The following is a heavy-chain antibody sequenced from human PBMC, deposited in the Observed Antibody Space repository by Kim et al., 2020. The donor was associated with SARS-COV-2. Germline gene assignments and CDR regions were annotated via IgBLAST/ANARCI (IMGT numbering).Heavy chain of an antibody. CDR1: GFTFSSYA. D-gene: IGHD3-10*01. J-gene: IGHJ4*02. CDR3: ARDYENYYGSGSYYYY. V-gene: IGHV3-30-3*01. Sequence: GGSLRLSCAASGFTFSSYAMHWVRQAPGKGLEWVAVISYDGSNKYYADSVKGRFTISRDNSKNTLYLQMNSLRAEDTAVYYCARDYENYYGSGSYYYYWGQGTLVTVSS. CDR2: ISYDGSNK.